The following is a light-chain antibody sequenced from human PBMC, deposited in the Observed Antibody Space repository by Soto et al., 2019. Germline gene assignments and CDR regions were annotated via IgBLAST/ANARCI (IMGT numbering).Light chain of an antibody. J-gene: IGKJ4*01. Sequence: EIVLTQIPGTLSLSPGDRATLSCRASHNVATNYLAWYQQKPGQAPRLLIYGASNRATGIPDRFSGTGSGTDFSLTISSLEPEDFAVYFCQQYGTSPLTFGGGTKVEIK. V-gene: IGKV3-20*01. CDR2: GAS. CDR1: HNVATNY. CDR3: QQYGTSPLT.